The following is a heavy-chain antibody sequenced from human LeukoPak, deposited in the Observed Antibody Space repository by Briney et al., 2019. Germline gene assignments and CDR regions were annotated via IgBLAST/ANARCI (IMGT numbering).Heavy chain of an antibody. D-gene: IGHD3-10*01. J-gene: IGHJ4*02. V-gene: IGHV3-23*01. Sequence: GGSLILSCGASGFTFGTHAMTWVRQAPGKGLEYVSLISGSGDITYYAHSLKDRFTISRDNSKNTLYLQMHSLRAEDTAVYYCAARPGDLAVPFDYWGQGTLVTVSS. CDR3: AARPGDLAVPFDY. CDR1: GFTFGTHA. CDR2: ISGSGDIT.